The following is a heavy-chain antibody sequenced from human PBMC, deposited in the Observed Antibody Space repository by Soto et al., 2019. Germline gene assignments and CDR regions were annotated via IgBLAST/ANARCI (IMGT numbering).Heavy chain of an antibody. D-gene: IGHD2-2*01. V-gene: IGHV1-8*01. J-gene: IGHJ6*03. Sequence: ASVKVSCKASGYTFTSYDINWVRQATGQGLEWMGWMNPNSGNTGYAQKFQGRVTMTRNTSISTAYMELSSLRSEDTAVYYCARGVPAARNLYYYYYYMDVWDKGTTVTVSS. CDR2: MNPNSGNT. CDR3: ARGVPAARNLYYYYYYMDV. CDR1: GYTFTSYD.